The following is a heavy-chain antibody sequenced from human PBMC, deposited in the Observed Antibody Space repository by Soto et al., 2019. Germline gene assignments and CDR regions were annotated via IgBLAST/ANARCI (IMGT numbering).Heavy chain of an antibody. CDR3: ARELAAAGTDWFDP. D-gene: IGHD6-13*01. CDR1: GGTFSSYA. CDR2: IIPIFGTA. J-gene: IGHJ5*02. V-gene: IGHV1-69*13. Sequence: GASVKVSCKASGGTFSSYAISLVRQAPGQGLEWMGGIIPIFGTANYAQKFQGRVTITADESTSTAYMELSSLRSEDTAVYYCARELAAAGTDWFDPWGQGTLVTVSS.